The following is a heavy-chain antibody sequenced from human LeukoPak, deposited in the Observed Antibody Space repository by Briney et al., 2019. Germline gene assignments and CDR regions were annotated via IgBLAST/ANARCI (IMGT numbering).Heavy chain of an antibody. CDR2: IYYSGST. CDR1: GGSISSYY. V-gene: IGHV4-59*08. J-gene: IGHJ3*02. Sequence: SETLSLTCTVSGGSISSYYWSWIRQPPGKGLEWIGYIYYSGSTYYNPSLKSRVTISVDTSKNQFSLKLSSVTAADTAVYYCARGDSPYAFDIWGQGTMVTVSS. CDR3: ARGDSPYAFDI. D-gene: IGHD3-22*01.